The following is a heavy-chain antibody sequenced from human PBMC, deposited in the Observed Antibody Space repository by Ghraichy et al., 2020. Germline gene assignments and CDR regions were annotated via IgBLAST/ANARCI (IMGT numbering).Heavy chain of an antibody. D-gene: IGHD3-9*01. J-gene: IGHJ4*02. CDR3: ARADILREYFDY. V-gene: IGHV4-30-4*01. CDR2: IYYSGST. CDR1: GGSISSGDYY. Sequence: SETLSLTCTVSGGSISSGDYYWSWIRQPPGKGLEWIGYIYYSGSTYYNPSLKSRVTISVDTSKNQFSLKLSSVTAADTAVYYCARADILREYFDYWGQGTLVTVSS.